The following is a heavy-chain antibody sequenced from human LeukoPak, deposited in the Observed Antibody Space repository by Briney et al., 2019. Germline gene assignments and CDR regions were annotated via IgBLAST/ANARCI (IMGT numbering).Heavy chain of an antibody. Sequence: SETLSLTCTVSGGSISSGGYYWSWIRQHPGKGLEWIGYIYYSGSTYYNPSLKSRVTISVDTSKNQFSLKLSSVTAADTAVYYCASSVHYGGKVHDYWGQGTLVTVSS. CDR3: ASSVHYGGKVHDY. J-gene: IGHJ4*02. CDR2: IYYSGST. CDR1: GGSISSGGYY. D-gene: IGHD4-23*01. V-gene: IGHV4-31*03.